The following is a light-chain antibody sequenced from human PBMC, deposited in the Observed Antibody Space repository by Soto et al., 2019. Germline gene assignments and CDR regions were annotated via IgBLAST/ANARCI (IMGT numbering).Light chain of an antibody. Sequence: EIVFTQSPCTLSLSPGERATLSCRASQTVNNKYLAWYQQTPGQAPRLLIYGASSRATGIPDRFSGSGSGTDFTLSINRLEPEDFAVYYCHQFGSSPQTFGQGTKVDIK. V-gene: IGKV3-20*01. CDR3: HQFGSSPQT. CDR2: GAS. CDR1: QTVNNKY. J-gene: IGKJ1*01.